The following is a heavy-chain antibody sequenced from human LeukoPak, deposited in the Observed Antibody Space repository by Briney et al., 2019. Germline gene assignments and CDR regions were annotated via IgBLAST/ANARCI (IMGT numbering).Heavy chain of an antibody. V-gene: IGHV3-49*04. J-gene: IGHJ4*02. CDR3: TRDRIASSIFGVVISPPDY. D-gene: IGHD3-3*01. Sequence: GSLRLSCTASGFTFGDYAMSWVRQAPGKGLDWVGFIRSKAYGGTTEYAASVKGRFTISRDDSKSIAYLQMNSLKTEDTAVYYCTRDRIASSIFGVVISPPDYWGQGTLVTVSS. CDR2: IRSKAYGGTT. CDR1: GFTFGDYA.